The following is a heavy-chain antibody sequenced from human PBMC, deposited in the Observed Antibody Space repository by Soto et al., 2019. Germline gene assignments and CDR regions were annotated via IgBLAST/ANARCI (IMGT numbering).Heavy chain of an antibody. CDR2: VSLTGDRT. CDR3: ARGGGYCTPTSCAIDS. J-gene: IGHJ4*02. D-gene: IGHD2-8*01. V-gene: IGHV3-23*01. Sequence: EVQLLESGGGLVQPGGSLRLSCVASRFSFSSYEMSWVCQAAGKGLEWVSRVSLTGDRTNYAGSVKGRFTVSRDNFKNTLYLEMDSLRPEDTAIYYCARGGGYCTPTSCAIDSWGRGTPVTVSS. CDR1: RFSFSSYE.